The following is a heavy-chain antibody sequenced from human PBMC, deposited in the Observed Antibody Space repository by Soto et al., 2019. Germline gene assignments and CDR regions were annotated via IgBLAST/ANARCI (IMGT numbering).Heavy chain of an antibody. V-gene: IGHV1-69*13. D-gene: IGHD2-21*02. CDR3: ARDGCGGDCYTGS. CDR2: IIPIFGTA. J-gene: IGHJ5*02. CDR1: GGTFSSYA. Sequence: SVNVSCKASGGTFSSYAISWVRQAPGQGLELMGGIIPIFGTANYAQKFQGRVTITAVXXXXXAXMXLXXXXSEXTAVYYCARDGCGGDCYTGSWGQGTLVTVSS.